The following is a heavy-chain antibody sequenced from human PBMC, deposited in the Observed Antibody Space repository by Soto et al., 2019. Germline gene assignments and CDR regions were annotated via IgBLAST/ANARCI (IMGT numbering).Heavy chain of an antibody. CDR2: SNPNSGGT. CDR1: GYTFTGYY. CDR3: ARGGDDNYYDCSGYYYYHYGMDV. V-gene: IGHV1-2*02. D-gene: IGHD3-22*01. Sequence: ASVKGSCKASGYTFTGYYMHWVRQAPGQGLEWMGWSNPNSGGTNYAQKFQGRVTMTRDTSISTAYMELSRLRSDDTAVYYGARGGDDNYYDCSGYYYYHYGMDVRGQGTTVTVSS. J-gene: IGHJ6*02.